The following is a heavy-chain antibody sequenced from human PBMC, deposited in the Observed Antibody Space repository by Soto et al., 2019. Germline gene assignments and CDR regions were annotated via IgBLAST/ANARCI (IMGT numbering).Heavy chain of an antibody. J-gene: IGHJ5*02. D-gene: IGHD3-9*01. CDR1: GFTFSSYA. Sequence: PGGSLRLSCAASGFTFSSYAMSWVRQAPGKGLEWVSAISGSGGSTYYADSVKGRFTISRDNSKNTLYLQMNSLRAEDTAVYYCATVRYFDWLLSPNWFDPWGQGSLVTVSS. CDR3: ATVRYFDWLLSPNWFDP. V-gene: IGHV3-23*01. CDR2: ISGSGGST.